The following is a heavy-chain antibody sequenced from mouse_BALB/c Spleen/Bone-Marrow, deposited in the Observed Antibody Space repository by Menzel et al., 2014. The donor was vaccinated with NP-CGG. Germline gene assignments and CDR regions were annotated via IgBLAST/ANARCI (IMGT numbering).Heavy chain of an antibody. Sequence: DVKLQESGGGLVQPGESLKLSCESTEYEFPSHDMSWVRKTPEKRLELVAAINSDGGSTYYPDTMERRLIISRDNTEKTLYLQMSSLRSEDTALYYCARSSTMYWYFDVWGAGTTVTVS. J-gene: IGHJ1*01. V-gene: IGHV5-2*01. CDR1: EYEFPSHD. CDR3: ARSSTMYWYFDV. CDR2: INSDGGST. D-gene: IGHD2-1*01.